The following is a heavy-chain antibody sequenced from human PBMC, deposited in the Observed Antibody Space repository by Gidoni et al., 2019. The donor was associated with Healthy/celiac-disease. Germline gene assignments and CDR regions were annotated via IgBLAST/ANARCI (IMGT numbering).Heavy chain of an antibody. D-gene: IGHD5-18*01. CDR1: GFTFSSYS. J-gene: IGHJ6*02. CDR3: ARDTHVDTAMVTSNRNYYYYGMDV. CDR2: TSSSSSYI. Sequence: EVQLVESGGGLVKPGGSLRLSCAASGFTFSSYSMNWVRQAPGKGLEWVSSTSSSSSYIYYADSVKGRFTISRDNAKNSLYLQMNSLRAEDTAVYYCARDTHVDTAMVTSNRNYYYYGMDVWGQGTTVTVSS. V-gene: IGHV3-21*01.